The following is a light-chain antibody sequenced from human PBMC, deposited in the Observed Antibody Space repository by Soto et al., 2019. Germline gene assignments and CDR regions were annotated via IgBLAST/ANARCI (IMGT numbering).Light chain of an antibody. Sequence: QSVLTQPPSASEAPGQRVIISCSGSDSNIGSNTVNWYQQVPGAAPKLLIYGNNRRPPGGVPDRFSGSKSGTSASLAISGLRSDDEADYYCATWDDTLNGPVFGGGTKLTVL. CDR3: ATWDDTLNGPV. V-gene: IGLV1-44*01. CDR1: DSNIGSNT. CDR2: GNN. J-gene: IGLJ3*02.